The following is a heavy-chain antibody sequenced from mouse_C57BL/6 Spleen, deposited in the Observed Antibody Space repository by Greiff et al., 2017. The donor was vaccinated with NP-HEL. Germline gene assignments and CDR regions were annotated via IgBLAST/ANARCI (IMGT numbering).Heavy chain of an antibody. V-gene: IGHV14-2*01. CDR3: ARCSSSVYYYAMGD. Sequence: EVQLQQSGAELVKPGASVKLSCTASGFNIKDYYMHWVKQRPEQGLEWIGRIDPEDGETKYVPKFQGKATITADTSSHTPYLQISSLTSEDTAVYYGARCSSSVYYYAMGDWGQGASVTVSS. J-gene: IGHJ4*01. D-gene: IGHD3-1*01. CDR2: IDPEDGET. CDR1: GFNIKDYY.